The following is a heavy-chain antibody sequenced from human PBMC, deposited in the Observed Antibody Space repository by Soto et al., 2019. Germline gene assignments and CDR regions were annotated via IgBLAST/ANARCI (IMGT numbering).Heavy chain of an antibody. D-gene: IGHD4-17*01. CDR1: GYTFTSYG. Sequence: QVQLVQPGAEVKKPGASVKVSCKASGYTFTSYGMHWVRQAPVQRLEWMGWINAGNGDTKSSQKFQGRVTISRDTSASTAYMELSSLRSEDTAVYYCARAYYGDYCDYWGQGTLVTVSS. J-gene: IGHJ4*02. CDR2: INAGNGDT. CDR3: ARAYYGDYCDY. V-gene: IGHV1-3*01.